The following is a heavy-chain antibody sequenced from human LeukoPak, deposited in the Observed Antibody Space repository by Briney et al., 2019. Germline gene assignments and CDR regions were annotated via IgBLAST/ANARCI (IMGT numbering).Heavy chain of an antibody. Sequence: PSETLSLTCAAYGGSFSGYYWSWIRQPPGKGLEWIGEINHSGSTNYNPSLKSRVTISVDTSKNQFSLKLSSVTAADTAVYYCACLTKARPYYYYYYMDVWGKGTTVTVSS. V-gene: IGHV4-34*01. CDR2: INHSGST. D-gene: IGHD6-6*01. J-gene: IGHJ6*03. CDR1: GGSFSGYY. CDR3: ACLTKARPYYYYYYMDV.